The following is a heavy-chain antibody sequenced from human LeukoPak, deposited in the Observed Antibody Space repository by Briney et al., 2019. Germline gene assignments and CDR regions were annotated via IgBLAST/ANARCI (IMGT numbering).Heavy chain of an antibody. V-gene: IGHV3-23*01. CDR2: ISASGGST. D-gene: IGHD4-17*01. J-gene: IGHJ5*02. Sequence: PGRSLRLSCAASGSTFSSYAMSWVRQAPGKGLEWVSVISASGGSTYYADSVKGRFTISRDNSKNTLYLQMNSLRAEDTAVYYCAKGDDYGDYDWFDPWGQGTLVTVSS. CDR3: AKGDDYGDYDWFDP. CDR1: GSTFSSYA.